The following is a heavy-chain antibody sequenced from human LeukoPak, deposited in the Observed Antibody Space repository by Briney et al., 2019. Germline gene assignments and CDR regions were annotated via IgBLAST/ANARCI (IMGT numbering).Heavy chain of an antibody. D-gene: IGHD4-11*01. Sequence: TLSLTCTVSGGSISSGSYYWSWIRQPAGKGLEWIGRIYTSGSTYYNPSLKSRVTISVDTSKNQFSLKLNSVTAADTALYYCARRIVTTRGNWFDPWGQGTLVIVSS. CDR3: ARRIVTTRGNWFDP. CDR2: IYTSGST. CDR1: GGSISSGSYY. J-gene: IGHJ5*02. V-gene: IGHV4-61*02.